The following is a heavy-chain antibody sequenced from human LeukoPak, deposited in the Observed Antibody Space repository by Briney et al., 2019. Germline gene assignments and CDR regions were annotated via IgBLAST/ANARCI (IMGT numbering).Heavy chain of an antibody. CDR1: GGSISSYY. D-gene: IGHD6-13*01. V-gene: IGHV4-59*01. Sequence: SETLSLTCTVSGGSISSYYWSWIRQPPGKGLEWIGYIYYSGSTNYNPSLKSRVTISVDTSKNQFSLKLSSVTAADTAVYYCARDGGTSSSPFDYWGQGTLVTVSS. J-gene: IGHJ4*02. CDR2: IYYSGST. CDR3: ARDGGTSSSPFDY.